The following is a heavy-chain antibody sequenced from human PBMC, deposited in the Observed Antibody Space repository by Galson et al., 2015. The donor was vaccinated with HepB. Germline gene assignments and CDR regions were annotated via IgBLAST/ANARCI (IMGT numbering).Heavy chain of an antibody. J-gene: IGHJ5*02. CDR2: FDPEDGET. V-gene: IGHV1-24*01. D-gene: IGHD3-22*01. CDR3: ATDLQPLLRQPRWFDP. CDR1: GYTLTELS. Sequence: SVKVSCKVSGYTLTELSMHWVRQAPGKGLEWMGGFDPEDGETIYAQKFQGRVTMTEDTSTDTAYMELSSLRSEDTAVYYCATDLQPLLRQPRWFDPWGQGTLVTVSS.